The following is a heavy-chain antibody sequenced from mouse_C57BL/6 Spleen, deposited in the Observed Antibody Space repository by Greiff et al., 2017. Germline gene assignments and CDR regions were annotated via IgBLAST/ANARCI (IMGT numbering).Heavy chain of an antibody. CDR1: GFTFSSYG. CDR3: ARQDYGSSFAY. V-gene: IGHV5-6*01. CDR2: ISSGGSYT. D-gene: IGHD2-2*01. Sequence: EVQLVESGGDLVKPGGSLKLSCAASGFTFSSYGMSWVRQTPDKRLEWVATISSGGSYTYYPDSVKGRFTISRDNAKNTLYLQMSSLKSEDTAIYCCARQDYGSSFAYWGQGTLVTVSA. J-gene: IGHJ3*01.